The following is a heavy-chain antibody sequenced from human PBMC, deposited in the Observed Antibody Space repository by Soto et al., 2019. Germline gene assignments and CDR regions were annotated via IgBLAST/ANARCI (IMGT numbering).Heavy chain of an antibody. CDR2: IHPGDSDS. V-gene: IGHV5-51*01. CDR3: ARANVITFGGIIDPSFFDY. J-gene: IGHJ4*02. Sequence: PGESLKLSCQGSGYNFPIYWIAWVRQMPGKGLDWMGIIHPGDSDSRYSPSFQGQVTISADKSISTAYLQWRSLKASDSALYYCARANVITFGGIIDPSFFDYWGQGTLVTVSS. D-gene: IGHD3-16*02. CDR1: GYNFPIYW.